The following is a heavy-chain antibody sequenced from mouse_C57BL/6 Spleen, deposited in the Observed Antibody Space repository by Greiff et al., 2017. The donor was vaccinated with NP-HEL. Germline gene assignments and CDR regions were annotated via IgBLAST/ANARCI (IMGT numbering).Heavy chain of an antibody. V-gene: IGHV10-3*01. D-gene: IGHD2-5*01. CDR1: GFTFNTYA. J-gene: IGHJ4*01. CDR3: VRDLYYSNYGGYAMDY. CDR2: IRSKSSNYAT. Sequence: EVQVVESGGGLVQPKGSLKLSCAASGFTFNTYAMHWVRQAPGKGLEWVARIRSKSSNYATYYADSVKDRFTISRDDSQSMLYLQMNNLKTEDTAMYYCVRDLYYSNYGGYAMDYWGQGTSVTVSS.